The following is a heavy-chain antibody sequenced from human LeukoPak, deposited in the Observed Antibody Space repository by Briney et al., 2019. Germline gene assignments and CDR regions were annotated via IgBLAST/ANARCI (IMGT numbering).Heavy chain of an antibody. D-gene: IGHD4-17*01. CDR2: HYYSGST. J-gene: IGHJ4*02. CDR3: ARQAQRSAFTVTTDYFDY. CDR1: GGSISSSSYY. Sequence: SETLSLTCTVSGGSISSSSYYWGWIRQPPGKGLEWIGSHYYSGSTYYNPSLKSRVTISVDTSKNQFSLKLSSVTAADTAVYYCARQAQRSAFTVTTDYFDYWGQGTLVTLSS. V-gene: IGHV4-39*01.